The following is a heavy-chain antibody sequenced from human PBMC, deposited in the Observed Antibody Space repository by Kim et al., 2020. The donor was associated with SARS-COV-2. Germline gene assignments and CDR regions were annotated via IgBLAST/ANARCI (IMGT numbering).Heavy chain of an antibody. D-gene: IGHD6-19*01. CDR3: ARSDASGWYQPAY. CDR2: INTNRSDE. CDR1: LFTFSSYW. Sequence: GGSLRLSCAASLFTFSSYWMIWVQHAPAKELELGASINTNRSDEFYVDSMKGRTTISRDTDKNSLYLQMNSLRAEDTAVYYCARSDASGWYQPAYWGQGTLVTVSS. V-gene: IGHV3-7*03. J-gene: IGHJ4*02.